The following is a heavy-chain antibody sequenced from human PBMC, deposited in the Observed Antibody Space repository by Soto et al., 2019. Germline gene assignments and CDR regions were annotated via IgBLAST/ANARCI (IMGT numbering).Heavy chain of an antibody. CDR2: IYPGDSDT. CDR1: GYSFTSYW. CDR3: ARGDGYPPVVVHPTADY. J-gene: IGHJ4*02. D-gene: IGHD2-15*01. Sequence: EVQLVRSGAEVKKPGESLKISCKGSGYSFTSYWIGWVRQMPGKGLEWMGIIYPGDSDTRYSPSFQGQVTISADKSISPAYLQWGGRKASDTAMYYCARGDGYPPVVVHPTADYWGQGTLVTVSS. V-gene: IGHV5-51*03.